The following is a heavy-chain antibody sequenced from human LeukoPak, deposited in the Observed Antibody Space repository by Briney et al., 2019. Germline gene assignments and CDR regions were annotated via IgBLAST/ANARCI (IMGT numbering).Heavy chain of an antibody. CDR3: AREASGGYFDY. Sequence: VSVKVSCKASGYTFSSYYMHWVRQAPGQGLEWVGLINPPGDSTNYAQKFRGRVTMTRDASTSTVYMDLNSLTSEDTAVYYCAREASGGYFDYWGQGTLVTVSS. V-gene: IGHV1-46*01. CDR1: GYTFSSYY. CDR2: INPPGDST. J-gene: IGHJ4*02. D-gene: IGHD4-23*01.